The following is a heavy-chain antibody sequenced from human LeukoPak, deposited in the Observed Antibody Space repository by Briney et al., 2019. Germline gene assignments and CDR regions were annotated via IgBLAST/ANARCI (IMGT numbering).Heavy chain of an antibody. CDR3: ARAFGRGIGFLEWSTGYYFDY. CDR2: IKQDGSEK. CDR1: GFTFSSYW. V-gene: IGHV3-7*01. J-gene: IGHJ4*02. Sequence: PGGSLRLSCAVSGFTFSSYWMSWVRQAPGKGLEWVANIKQDGSEKYYVDSVKGRFTISRDNAKNSLYLQMNSLRAEDTAVYYCARAFGRGIGFLEWSTGYYFDYWGQGTLVTVSS. D-gene: IGHD3-3*01.